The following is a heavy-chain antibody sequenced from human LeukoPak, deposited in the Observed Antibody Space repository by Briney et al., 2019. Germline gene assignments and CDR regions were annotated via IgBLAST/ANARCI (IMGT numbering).Heavy chain of an antibody. J-gene: IGHJ4*02. V-gene: IGHV3-48*03. CDR3: ACETLSGWYGRNY. CDR1: GFTFSSFE. CDR2: ISSTGNSI. Sequence: PGGSLRLSCAASGFTFSSFEMNWVRQAPGKGLEWVSYISSTGNSIYYADSVRGRFTVSRDNANNSLYLQMKSLRAEDTALYYCACETLSGWYGRNYWGQGTLVTVSS. D-gene: IGHD6-19*01.